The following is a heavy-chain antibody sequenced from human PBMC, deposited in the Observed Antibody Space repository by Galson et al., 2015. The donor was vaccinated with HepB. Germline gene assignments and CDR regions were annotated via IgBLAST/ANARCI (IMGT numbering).Heavy chain of an antibody. D-gene: IGHD2-2*01. J-gene: IGHJ4*02. CDR2: ILPVFGTT. CDR1: GDTFKNFA. Sequence: SVKVSCKASGDTFKNFAINWVRQAPGQGLEWIGGILPVFGTTEYAQKLQGRVTISADEFTSTAYMELSSLGSDDTAVYYCARVAIPAAMRTYFDYWGQGTLVTVSS. CDR3: ARVAIPAAMRTYFDY. V-gene: IGHV1-69*13.